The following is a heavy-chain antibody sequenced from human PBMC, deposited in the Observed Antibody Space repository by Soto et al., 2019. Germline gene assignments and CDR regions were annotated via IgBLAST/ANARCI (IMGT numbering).Heavy chain of an antibody. CDR1: GFTFDDYA. CDR2: ISWNSGSI. J-gene: IGHJ4*02. V-gene: IGHV3-9*01. D-gene: IGHD3-10*01. Sequence: GGSLRLSCAASGFTFDDYAMHWVRQAPGKGLVWVSGISWNSGSIGYADSVKGRFTISRDNAKNSLYLQMNSLRAEDTALYYCAKEAAYYYGSGSSSHFDYWGQGTLVTVSS. CDR3: AKEAAYYYGSGSSSHFDY.